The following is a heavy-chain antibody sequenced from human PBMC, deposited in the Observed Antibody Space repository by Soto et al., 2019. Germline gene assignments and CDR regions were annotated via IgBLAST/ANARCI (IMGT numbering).Heavy chain of an antibody. CDR1: GFTFDDYS. CDR3: AKDRRGGDNGGHYFDY. Sequence: EVQLVESGGGLVQPGRSLRLSCAVSGFTFDDYSMHWVRQAPGKGLEWVSGISWNSGNIGYADYVKGRFTISRDNAKNSLYLQMNSLRGEDTALYYCAKDRRGGDNGGHYFDYWGQGTLVTVSS. J-gene: IGHJ4*02. CDR2: ISWNSGNI. V-gene: IGHV3-9*01. D-gene: IGHD2-21*02.